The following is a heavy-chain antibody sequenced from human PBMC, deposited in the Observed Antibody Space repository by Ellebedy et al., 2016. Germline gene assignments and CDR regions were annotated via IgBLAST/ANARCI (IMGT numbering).Heavy chain of an antibody. D-gene: IGHD2/OR15-2a*01. Sequence: GESLKISXAASGFTFSSYGMHWVRQAPGKGLEWVAVISYDGSNKYYADSVKGRFTISRDNSKNTLYLQMNSLRAEDTAVYYCARRTTDEDYWGQGTLVTVSS. V-gene: IGHV3-30*03. CDR2: ISYDGSNK. CDR3: ARRTTDEDY. J-gene: IGHJ4*02. CDR1: GFTFSSYG.